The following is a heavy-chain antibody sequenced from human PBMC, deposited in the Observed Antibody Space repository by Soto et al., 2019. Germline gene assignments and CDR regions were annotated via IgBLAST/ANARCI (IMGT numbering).Heavy chain of an antibody. CDR1: GYTFTNYY. Sequence: ASVKVSCKTSGYTFTNYYIHWVRQAPGQGLEWMGIVNPSSGSTSYPQKFQGRVTMTRDTPTSTVYMDLSSLKSEDTAVYYCAKGSSGSYLNWFGPWGQGTLVTVYS. V-gene: IGHV1-46*01. CDR3: AKGSSGSYLNWFGP. J-gene: IGHJ5*02. CDR2: VNPSSGST. D-gene: IGHD1-26*01.